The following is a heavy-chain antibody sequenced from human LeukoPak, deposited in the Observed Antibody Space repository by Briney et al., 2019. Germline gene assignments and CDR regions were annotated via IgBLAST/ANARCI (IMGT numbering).Heavy chain of an antibody. J-gene: IGHJ6*02. CDR3: ASFCSSTSCYARSYYYGMDV. CDR1: GYTFTGYY. CDR2: IIPIFGTA. Sequence: SVKVSCKASGYTFTGYYMHWVRQAPGQGLEWMGGIIPIFGTANYAQKFQGRVTITADESTSTAYMELSSLRSEDTAVYYCASFCSSTSCYARSYYYGMDVWGQGTTVTVSS. V-gene: IGHV1-69*13. D-gene: IGHD2-2*01.